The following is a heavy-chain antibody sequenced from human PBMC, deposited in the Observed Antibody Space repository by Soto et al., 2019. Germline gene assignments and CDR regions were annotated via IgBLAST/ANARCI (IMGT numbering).Heavy chain of an antibody. CDR1: GFTFSSYS. J-gene: IGHJ4*02. CDR3: ATGITMVRGSRTPFDY. D-gene: IGHD3-10*01. V-gene: IGHV3-21*01. CDR2: ISSSSSYI. Sequence: EVQLVESGGGLVKPGGSLRLSCAASGFTFSSYSMNWVRQAPGKGLEWVSSISSSSSYICYADSVKGRFTIPRDNAKNSLYLQMNSLRAEDTAVYYGATGITMVRGSRTPFDYWGQGTLVTVSS.